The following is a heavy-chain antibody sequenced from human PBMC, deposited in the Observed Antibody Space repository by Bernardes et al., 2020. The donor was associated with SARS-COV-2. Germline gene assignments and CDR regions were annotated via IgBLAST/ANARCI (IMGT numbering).Heavy chain of an antibody. Sequence: ASVKVSCKASGYTFTRYRVAWVRQAPGQGLEWMAWISTSNGRTNYAQNFQGRLTLTADTSTATAYMELRSLRSDDTAVYYCTREVGSTIWGQGTLVTVSS. CDR1: GYTFTRYR. V-gene: IGHV1-18*04. J-gene: IGHJ4*02. CDR2: ISTSNGRT. CDR3: TREVGSTI. D-gene: IGHD1-1*01.